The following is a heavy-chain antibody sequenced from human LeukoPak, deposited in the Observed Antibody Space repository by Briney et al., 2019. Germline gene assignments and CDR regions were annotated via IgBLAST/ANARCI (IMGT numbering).Heavy chain of an antibody. J-gene: IGHJ4*02. CDR3: AKDALPYYYGSGSIMGY. V-gene: IGHV3-30*02. Sequence: PGGSLRLSCAASGFTSSSYGMHWVRQAPGKGLEWVAFIRYDGSNKYYADSVKGRFTISRDNSKNTLYLQMNSLRAEDTAVYYCAKDALPYYYGSGSIMGYWGQGTLVTVSS. CDR2: IRYDGSNK. D-gene: IGHD3-10*01. CDR1: GFTSSSYG.